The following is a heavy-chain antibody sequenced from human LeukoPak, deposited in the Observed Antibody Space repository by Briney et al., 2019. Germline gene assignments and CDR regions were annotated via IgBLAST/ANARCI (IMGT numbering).Heavy chain of an antibody. CDR1: GYTFTSYA. J-gene: IGHJ4*02. D-gene: IGHD6-19*01. CDR2: INTNTGNP. Sequence: ASVKVSCKASGYTFTSYAMNWVRQAPGQGLEWMGWINTNTGNPTYAQGFTGRFVFSLDTSVSTAYLQISSLKAEDTAVYYCARGYSSGWRSYYFDCWGQGTLVTVSS. CDR3: ARGYSSGWRSYYFDC. V-gene: IGHV7-4-1*02.